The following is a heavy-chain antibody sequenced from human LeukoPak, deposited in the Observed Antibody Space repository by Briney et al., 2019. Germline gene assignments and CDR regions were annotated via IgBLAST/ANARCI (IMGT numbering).Heavy chain of an antibody. Sequence: GGSLRLSCAASGFTFSSYGMHWVRQAPGKGLEWVAFIRYDGSNKYYTDSVKGRFTISRDNSKNTLYMHMNRLRAEATAVYYCAKADEYYDYVWGSYRPHKFDYWGQGTLVTVSS. CDR1: GFTFSSYG. CDR2: IRYDGSNK. CDR3: AKADEYYDYVWGSYRPHKFDY. V-gene: IGHV3-30*02. D-gene: IGHD3-16*02. J-gene: IGHJ4*02.